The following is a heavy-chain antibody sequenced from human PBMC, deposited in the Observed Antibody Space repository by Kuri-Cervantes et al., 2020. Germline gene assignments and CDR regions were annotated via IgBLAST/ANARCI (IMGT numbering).Heavy chain of an antibody. CDR2: IYSGGST. Sequence: GESLKISCAASGFTVSSNYMSWVRQAPGKGLEWVPVIYSGGSTYYADSVKGRFTISRDNSKNTLYLQMNSLRAEDTAVYYCARDRGLLWFRELWYWGQGTLVTVSS. J-gene: IGHJ4*02. CDR1: GFTVSSNY. CDR3: ARDRGLLWFRELWY. V-gene: IGHV3-53*05. D-gene: IGHD3-10*01.